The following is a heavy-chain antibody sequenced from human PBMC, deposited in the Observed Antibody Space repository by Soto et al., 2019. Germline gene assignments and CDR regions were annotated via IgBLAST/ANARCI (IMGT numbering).Heavy chain of an antibody. CDR1: GFTFSSYE. J-gene: IGHJ5*02. CDR3: ARDGGGSYNWFDP. V-gene: IGHV3-48*03. Sequence: GGSLRLSCAASGFTFSSYEMNWVRQAPGKGLEWVSYISSSGSTIYYADSVKGRFTISRDNAKNSLYLKMNSLRAEDTAVYYCARDGGGSYNWFDPWGQGTLVTVSS. CDR2: ISSSGSTI. D-gene: IGHD6-13*01.